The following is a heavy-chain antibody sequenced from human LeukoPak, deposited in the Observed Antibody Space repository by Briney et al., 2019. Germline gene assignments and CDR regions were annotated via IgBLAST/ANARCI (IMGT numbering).Heavy chain of an antibody. CDR1: GGSISSYY. CDR3: AGLEWSNWFDP. J-gene: IGHJ5*02. Sequence: PSETLSLTCTVSGGSISSYYWSWIRQPPGKGLEWIGYIYYSGSTNYNPSLKSRVTISVDTSKNQFSLKLSSVTAADTAVYYCAGLEWSNWFDPGGQGTLVTVSS. CDR2: IYYSGST. V-gene: IGHV4-59*01. D-gene: IGHD3-3*01.